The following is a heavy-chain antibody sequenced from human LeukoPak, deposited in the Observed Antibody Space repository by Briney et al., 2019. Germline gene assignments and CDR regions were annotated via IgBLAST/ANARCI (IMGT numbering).Heavy chain of an antibody. CDR3: ARERGVGRDSPWFDY. CDR1: GFIVSGDF. Sequence: SGGSLRLSCAASGFIVSGDFMSWVRQAPGKGLEWGSVIYSGGSTYYAASVQGRFTISRDNSKNTLDLQMTGLRAEDTAVYYCARERGVGRDSPWFDYWGQGTLVTVSS. CDR2: IYSGGST. J-gene: IGHJ4*02. V-gene: IGHV3-53*01. D-gene: IGHD1-26*01.